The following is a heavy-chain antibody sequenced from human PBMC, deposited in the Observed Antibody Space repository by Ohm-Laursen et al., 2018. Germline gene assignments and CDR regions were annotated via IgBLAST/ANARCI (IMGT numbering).Heavy chain of an antibody. CDR2: MNPNSGNT. CDR1: GYTFTSYD. D-gene: IGHD5-18*01. J-gene: IGHJ6*02. CDR3: ARGGENTAMVISGMDV. V-gene: IGHV1-8*01. Sequence: ASVKVSCKASGYTFTSYDINWVRQATGQGLEWMGWMNPNSGNTGYAQKFQGRVTMTRNTSINTAYMELSSLRSEDTAVYYCARGGENTAMVISGMDVWGQGTTVTVSS.